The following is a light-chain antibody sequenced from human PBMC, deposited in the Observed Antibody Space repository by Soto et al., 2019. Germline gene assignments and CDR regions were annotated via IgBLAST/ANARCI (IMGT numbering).Light chain of an antibody. Sequence: DITMTQSPDSLAVSLGERATLNCKSSQSVLYTSNNKTYLAWYQQKPGQSPNLLIYWASTRESGVPDRFSGSGSGTDFTLSISGLQAEDVAVYYCQQYYVSPPTFGQGTKVEIK. J-gene: IGKJ1*01. CDR2: WAS. CDR3: QQYYVSPPT. V-gene: IGKV4-1*01. CDR1: QSVLYTSNNKTY.